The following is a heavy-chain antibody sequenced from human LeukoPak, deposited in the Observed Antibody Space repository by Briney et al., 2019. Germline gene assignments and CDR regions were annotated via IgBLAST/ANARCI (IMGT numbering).Heavy chain of an antibody. V-gene: IGHV4-4*07. CDR1: GGSISSYY. J-gene: IGHJ4*02. Sequence: PSETLSLTCTVSGGSISSYYWSWIRQPAGKGLQWIGRIYTSGSTNYNPSLKSRVIMSVDTSKNQFSLKLTSVTAADTAVYYCARFGTSSSRFFDQWGQGTLVTVSS. CDR2: IYTSGST. CDR3: ARFGTSSSRFFDQ. D-gene: IGHD6-6*01.